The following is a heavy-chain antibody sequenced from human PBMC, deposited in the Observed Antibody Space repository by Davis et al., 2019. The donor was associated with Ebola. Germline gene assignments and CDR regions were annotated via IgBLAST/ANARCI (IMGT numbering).Heavy chain of an antibody. CDR1: GGTFSSYA. D-gene: IGHD6-13*01. CDR2: IIPIFGTA. J-gene: IGHJ4*02. CDR3: ARDVGGSIAAAGTDFDY. Sequence: SVKVSCKASGGTFSSYAISWVRQAPGQGLEWMGGIIPIFGTANYAQKFQGRVTITADKSTSTAYMELSSLRSEDTAVYYCARDVGGSIAAAGTDFDYWGQGTLVTVSS. V-gene: IGHV1-69*06.